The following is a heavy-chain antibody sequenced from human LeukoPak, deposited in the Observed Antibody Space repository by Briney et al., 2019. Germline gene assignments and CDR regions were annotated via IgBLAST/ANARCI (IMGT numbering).Heavy chain of an antibody. CDR2: ISYDGKNK. Sequence: GGSLRLSCAVSAGFTFSSYGMHWVRQAPGKGLEWVAVISYDGKNKYYEDSVKGRFTISRDNSKNTLYLQMNSLRAEDTAVYYCANLVHCSGGSCYPTFDAFDIWGQGTMVTVSS. V-gene: IGHV3-30*18. CDR3: ANLVHCSGGSCYPTFDAFDI. D-gene: IGHD2-15*01. J-gene: IGHJ3*02. CDR1: AGFTFSSYG.